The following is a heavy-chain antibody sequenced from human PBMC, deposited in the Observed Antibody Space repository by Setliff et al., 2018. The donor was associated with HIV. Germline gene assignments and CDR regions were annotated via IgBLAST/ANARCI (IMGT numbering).Heavy chain of an antibody. V-gene: IGHV3-23*01. CDR3: AKGSRQLGPLNFDY. Sequence: GGSLRLSCVASGFTFSSNWLSWVRQAPGKGLEWVSAISCSGGSTYYADSVKGRFTISRDNSKNTLYLQMNSLRAEDTAVYYCAKGSRQLGPLNFDYWGQGTLVTVSS. CDR1: GFTFSSNW. CDR2: ISCSGGST. J-gene: IGHJ4*02. D-gene: IGHD6-6*01.